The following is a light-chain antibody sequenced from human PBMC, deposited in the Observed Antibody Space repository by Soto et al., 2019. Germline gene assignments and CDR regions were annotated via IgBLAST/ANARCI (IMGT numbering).Light chain of an antibody. Sequence: QSALTQPASVSGSPGQSITISCTGTSSDVGAYNYVSWYQQHPGKAPKLVIYKVTNRPSGVSNRFSGSKSGNTASLTISGVQAEDEADYYCSSYTTTTAVVCGGGNKLTVL. V-gene: IGLV2-14*01. CDR3: SSYTTTTAVV. J-gene: IGLJ2*01. CDR1: SSDVGAYNY. CDR2: KVT.